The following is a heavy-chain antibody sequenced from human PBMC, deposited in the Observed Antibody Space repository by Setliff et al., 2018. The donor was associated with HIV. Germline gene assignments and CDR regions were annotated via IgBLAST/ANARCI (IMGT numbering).Heavy chain of an antibody. J-gene: IGHJ4*02. CDR3: AGMFFYGSGSKTDFDY. CDR1: GGSIMSDGYY. V-gene: IGHV4-31*03. CDR2: IYNRGYT. Sequence: SETLSLTCTVSGGSIMSDGYYWNWIRQRPGKGLEWIGYIYNRGYTYYNPSLKSRVTTSIDTSQNQFSLRLSSVTVTDTAVYYCAGMFFYGSGSKTDFDYWGQGTQVTVSS. D-gene: IGHD3-10*01.